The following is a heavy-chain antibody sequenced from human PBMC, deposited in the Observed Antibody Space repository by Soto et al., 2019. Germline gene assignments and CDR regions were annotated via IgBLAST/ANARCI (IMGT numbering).Heavy chain of an antibody. CDR2: ITGSGRDT. D-gene: IGHD2-8*01. V-gene: IGHV3-23*01. Sequence: PGGSLRLSCAVSGFNGMSYWMSWGRQAPGKGLDWVSGITGSGRDTYYADSVKGRFTISRDNSKNMVFLQMNSLRAEDTALYYCAKNGLDNSPSAIDSWGPGTLVTVSS. J-gene: IGHJ4*02. CDR1: GFNGMSYW. CDR3: AKNGLDNSPSAIDS.